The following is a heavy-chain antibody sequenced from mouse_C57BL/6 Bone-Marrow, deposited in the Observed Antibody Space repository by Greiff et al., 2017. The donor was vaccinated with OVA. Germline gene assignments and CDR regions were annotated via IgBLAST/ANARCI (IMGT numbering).Heavy chain of an antibody. CDR1: GYSFTGYY. D-gene: IGHD2-3*01. CDR3: ARSLYDYFDY. Sequence: VQLQQSGPELVKPGASVKLSFKASGYSFTGYYMNWVKQSPEKSLEWIGESNPSTGGTTYNQKFKAKATLTVDKSSSTAYMQLKSLTSEDSAVYYCARSLYDYFDYWGQGTTLTVSS. J-gene: IGHJ2*01. V-gene: IGHV1-42*01. CDR2: SNPSTGGT.